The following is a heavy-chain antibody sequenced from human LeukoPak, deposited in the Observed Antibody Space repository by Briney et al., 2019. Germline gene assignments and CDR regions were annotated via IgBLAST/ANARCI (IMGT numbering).Heavy chain of an antibody. CDR1: GFTFSSYW. CDR3: AKAGMTTDAFDI. CDR2: ISSSGSGGNT. Sequence: GGSLRLSCAASGFTFSSYWMSWARQAPGKGLEWVSGISSSGSGGNTYYADSVKGRFTISRDNSKNTLYLQMNSLRAEDTAVYYCAKAGMTTDAFDIWGQGTMVTVSS. V-gene: IGHV3-23*01. J-gene: IGHJ3*02. D-gene: IGHD4-11*01.